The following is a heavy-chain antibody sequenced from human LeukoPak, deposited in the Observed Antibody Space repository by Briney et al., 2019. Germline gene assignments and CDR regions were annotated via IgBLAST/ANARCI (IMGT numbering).Heavy chain of an antibody. CDR1: GFTFSSYA. CDR3: GMTTVTKVDY. J-gene: IGHJ4*02. Sequence: GGSLRLSCAASGFTFSSYAMSWVRQAPGKGVEWVSAISGSGGSTYYADSVKGRFTIYRDNNKNTVYMKRNSLRAEDTAVYYCGMTTVTKVDYWGQGTLVTVSS. D-gene: IGHD4-17*01. V-gene: IGHV3-23*01. CDR2: ISGSGGST.